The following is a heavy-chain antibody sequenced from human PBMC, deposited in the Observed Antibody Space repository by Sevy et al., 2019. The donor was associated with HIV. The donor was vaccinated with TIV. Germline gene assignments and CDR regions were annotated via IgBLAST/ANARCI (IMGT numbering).Heavy chain of an antibody. V-gene: IGHV3-48*03. J-gene: IGHJ4*02. D-gene: IGHD6-13*01. CDR2: ISSSGSTI. CDR3: ARSIAAAGTTFDY. CDR1: GFTFSSYE. Sequence: GGSLRLSCAASGFTFSSYEMNWVRQAPGKGLEWVSYISSSGSTIYYADSVKGRFTISRDNAKNSLYLQMNSLRAEDTAVYYRARSIAAAGTTFDYWGQGTLVTVSS.